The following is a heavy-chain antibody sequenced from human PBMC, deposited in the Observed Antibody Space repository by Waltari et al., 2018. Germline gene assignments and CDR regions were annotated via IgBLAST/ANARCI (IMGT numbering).Heavy chain of an antibody. J-gene: IGHJ4*02. D-gene: IGHD3-10*01. V-gene: IGHV4-61*09. CDR1: GGSIRSGSYY. Sequence: QVQLQESGPGLVKPSQTLSLTCTVSGGSIRSGSYYWSWIRQPAGKGLEWIGYIYTSGSTNYNPSLKSRVTISVDTSKNQFSLKLSSVTAADTAVYYCARDVLRKDYYGSGSYYFDYWGQGTLVTVSS. CDR3: ARDVLRKDYYGSGSYYFDY. CDR2: IYTSGST.